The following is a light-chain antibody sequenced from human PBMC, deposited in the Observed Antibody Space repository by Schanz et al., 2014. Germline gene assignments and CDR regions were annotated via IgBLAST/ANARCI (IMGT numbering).Light chain of an antibody. CDR2: AAS. Sequence: DIQMTQSPSSLSASVGDRVIITCRASQSISSYLNWYQQKPGKAPMLLIHAASTLQSGVPSRFRGSGSGTDFTLTISSLQPEDFATYYCQQLNSYPRTFGQGTKLEIK. CDR1: QSISSY. V-gene: IGKV1-39*01. CDR3: QQLNSYPRT. J-gene: IGKJ2*01.